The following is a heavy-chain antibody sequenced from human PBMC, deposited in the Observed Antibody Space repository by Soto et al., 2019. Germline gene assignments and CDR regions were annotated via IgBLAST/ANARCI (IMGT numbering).Heavy chain of an antibody. V-gene: IGHV3-15*01. Sequence: VSLSWAVGGSTFSNAWMGGVRQAPEKGLEWVGRSKSKTDGGTTDYAAPVKGRFTISRDDSKNTLYLQMNSLKTEDTAVYYCTTERDFGLKWLFRDDYYVMDVWAQGTTDTVSS. CDR3: TTERDFGLKWLFRDDYYVMDV. D-gene: IGHD3-3*01. J-gene: IGHJ6*02. CDR2: SKSKTDGGTT. CDR1: GSTFSNAW.